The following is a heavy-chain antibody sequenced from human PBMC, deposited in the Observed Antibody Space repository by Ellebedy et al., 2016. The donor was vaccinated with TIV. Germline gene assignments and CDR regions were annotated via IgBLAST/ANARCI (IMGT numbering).Heavy chain of an antibody. D-gene: IGHD6-19*01. V-gene: IGHV3-7*01. J-gene: IGHJ5*02. CDR2: MNGDGNER. CDR3: ARLGLSGWSNWFDP. Sequence: PGGSLRLSCAVSGFTFSTSWMSWVRQAPGQGLEWVANMNGDGNERYYVDSVEGRFTISRDNAMNSLYLQMNSLRAEDTAVYYCARLGLSGWSNWFDPWGQGTLVTVSS. CDR1: GFTFSTSW.